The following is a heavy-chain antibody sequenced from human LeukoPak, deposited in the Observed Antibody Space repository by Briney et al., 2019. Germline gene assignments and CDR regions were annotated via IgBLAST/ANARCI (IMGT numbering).Heavy chain of an antibody. CDR1: GYSFTSYW. V-gene: IGHV5-51*01. J-gene: IGHJ3*02. Sequence: GESLKISCKGPGYSFTSYWIGWVRQMPGKGLEWMGIIYPGDSDTRYSPSFQGQVTISADKSISTAYLQWSSLKASDTAMYYCARHMITFGGVIDGAFDIWGQGTMVTVSS. CDR3: ARHMITFGGVIDGAFDI. CDR2: IYPGDSDT. D-gene: IGHD3-16*02.